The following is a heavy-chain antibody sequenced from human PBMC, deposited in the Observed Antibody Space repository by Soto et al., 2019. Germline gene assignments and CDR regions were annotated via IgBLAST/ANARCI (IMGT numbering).Heavy chain of an antibody. CDR3: ASTSGDYGDYDGHYPLGY. Sequence: QVQLVQSGAEVKKPGASVKVSCKASGYTFTSYDINWVRQATGQGLEWMGWMNPNSGNTGYAQKFQGRVTMTRNTPIRTAYMELSSLRSEDTAVYYCASTSGDYGDYDGHYPLGYWGQGTLVTVSS. V-gene: IGHV1-8*01. J-gene: IGHJ4*02. CDR2: MNPNSGNT. D-gene: IGHD4-17*01. CDR1: GYTFTSYD.